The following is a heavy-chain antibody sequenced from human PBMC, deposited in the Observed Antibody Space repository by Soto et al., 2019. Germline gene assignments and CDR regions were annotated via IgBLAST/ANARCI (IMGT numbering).Heavy chain of an antibody. Sequence: GGSLRLSCAASGFTFSSYGMHWVRQAPGKGLEWVAVIWYDGSNKYYADSVKGRFTISRDNSKNTLYLQMNSLRAEDTAVYYCARDMHRVPINWFDPWGQGTLVTVSS. CDR3: ARDMHRVPINWFDP. CDR1: GFTFSSYG. J-gene: IGHJ5*02. D-gene: IGHD1-1*01. CDR2: IWYDGSNK. V-gene: IGHV3-33*01.